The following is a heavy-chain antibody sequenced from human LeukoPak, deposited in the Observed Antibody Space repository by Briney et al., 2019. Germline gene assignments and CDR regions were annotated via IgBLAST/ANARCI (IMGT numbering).Heavy chain of an antibody. CDR2: INSDGSST. V-gene: IGHV3-74*01. Sequence: GGSLRLSCAASGFTFSNYAMSWVRQAPGKGLVWVSRINSDGSSTSYADSVKGRFTISRDNAKNTLYLQMNSLRVEDTALYYCARRAPSHDFDDWGQGTLVTVSS. CDR1: GFTFSNYA. CDR3: ARRAPSHDFDD. J-gene: IGHJ4*02.